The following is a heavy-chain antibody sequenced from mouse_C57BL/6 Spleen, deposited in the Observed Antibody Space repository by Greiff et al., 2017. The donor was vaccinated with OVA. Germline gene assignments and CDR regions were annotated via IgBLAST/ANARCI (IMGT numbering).Heavy chain of an antibody. CDR2: IYPGSGST. D-gene: IGHD2-12*01. V-gene: IGHV1-55*01. Sequence: QVQLQQPGAELVKPGASVKMSCKASGYTFTSYWITWVKQRPGQGLEWIGDIYPGSGSTNYNEKFKSKATLTVDTSSSTAYMQLSSLTSEDSAVYYCAREGAYDVGAMDYWGQGTSVTVSS. J-gene: IGHJ4*01. CDR3: AREGAYDVGAMDY. CDR1: GYTFTSYW.